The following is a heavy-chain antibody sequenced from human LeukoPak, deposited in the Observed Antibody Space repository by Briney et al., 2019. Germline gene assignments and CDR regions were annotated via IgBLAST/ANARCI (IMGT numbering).Heavy chain of an antibody. CDR1: GFTGSNNY. Sequence: GGSLRLSCAASGFTGSNNYVSWVRQAPGMGLEWVSAIHSSGATCYADSVKGRFTISRDTSKNTLYLQISSLRVEDTAVYYCAKVLPSSASSDYWGQGTLVTVSS. D-gene: IGHD6-19*01. J-gene: IGHJ4*02. CDR3: AKVLPSSASSDY. V-gene: IGHV3-53*01. CDR2: IHSSGAT.